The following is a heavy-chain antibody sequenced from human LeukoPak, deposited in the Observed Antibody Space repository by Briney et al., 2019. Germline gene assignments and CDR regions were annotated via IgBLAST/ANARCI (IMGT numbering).Heavy chain of an antibody. J-gene: IGHJ4*02. V-gene: IGHV3-23*01. CDR3: ANGYSSLDY. CDR2: ISGSGGRT. Sequence: QTGGSLRLSCAASGFTFSSYAMSWVRQAPGKGLEWVSAISGSGGRTFYADSVKGRFTISRDNSKNTLYLQMNSLRAEDAAVYYCANGYSSLDYWGQGTLVTVSS. D-gene: IGHD6-19*01. CDR1: GFTFSSYA.